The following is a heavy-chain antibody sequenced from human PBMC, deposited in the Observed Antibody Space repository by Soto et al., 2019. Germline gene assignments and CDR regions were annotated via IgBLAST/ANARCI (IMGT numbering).Heavy chain of an antibody. V-gene: IGHV4-30-4*01. CDR1: GGSISSGDYF. CDR2: ISSIGST. Sequence: QVQLQESGPGLVKPSQTLSLTCTVSGGSISSGDYFWSWIRQSPGKGLEWIGYISSIGSTYYNPSLKSRVSVSRDTSKSPFSLKLSSVTTTDTAVYYCARGLVIRPYYYHGMDVWGQGTTVTVSS. CDR3: ARGLVIRPYYYHGMDV. J-gene: IGHJ6*02. D-gene: IGHD3-9*01.